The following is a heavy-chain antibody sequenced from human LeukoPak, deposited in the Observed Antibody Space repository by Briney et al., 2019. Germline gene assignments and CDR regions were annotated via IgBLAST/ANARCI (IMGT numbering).Heavy chain of an antibody. CDR2: INHSGST. CDR1: GESFSGYY. J-gene: IGHJ4*02. D-gene: IGHD6-13*01. CDR3: ARPKYSSSWYFDY. Sequence: SETLSLTCTVYGESFSGYYWSWIRQPPGKGLEWIGQINHSGSTNYNPSLKSRVTLSVDTSKNQFSLKLSSVTAADTAMYYCARPKYSSSWYFDYWGQGTLVTVSS. V-gene: IGHV4-34*01.